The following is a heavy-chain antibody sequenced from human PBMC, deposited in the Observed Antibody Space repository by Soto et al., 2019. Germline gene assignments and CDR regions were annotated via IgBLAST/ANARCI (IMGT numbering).Heavy chain of an antibody. CDR1: GGTFSTFG. V-gene: IGHV1-69*01. D-gene: IGHD4-17*01. CDR2: IIPFFGTA. Sequence: SVKVACRASGGTFSTFGISWGRQAHEQGLEWMGGIIPFFGTARYSQKFEDRITITADESTNTVYMDLRSLTSEDTAIYYCAKSAPMDAGDKYYYDFWGQGALVTVSS. J-gene: IGHJ4*02. CDR3: AKSAPMDAGDKYYYDF.